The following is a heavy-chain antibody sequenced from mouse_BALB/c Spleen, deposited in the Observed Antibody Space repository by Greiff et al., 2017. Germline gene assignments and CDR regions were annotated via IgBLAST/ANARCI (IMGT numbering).Heavy chain of an antibody. Sequence: VQLQQSGAELVRPGSSVKISCKASGYAFSSYWMNWVKQRPGQGLEWIGQIYPGDGDTNYNGKFKGKATLTADKSSSTAYMQLSSLTSEDSAVYFCARGDGYYGFAYWGQGTTLTVSS. D-gene: IGHD2-3*01. CDR2: IYPGDGDT. CDR1: GYAFSSYW. CDR3: ARGDGYYGFAY. J-gene: IGHJ2*01. V-gene: IGHV1-80*01.